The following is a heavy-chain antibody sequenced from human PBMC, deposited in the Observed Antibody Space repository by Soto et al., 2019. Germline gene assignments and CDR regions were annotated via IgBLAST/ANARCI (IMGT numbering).Heavy chain of an antibody. V-gene: IGHV4-59*01. D-gene: IGHD5-18*01. J-gene: IGHJ6*02. CDR2: IFYSGGT. CDR1: GGSISGYY. Sequence: SETLSLTCTVSGGSISGYYWTWIRQPPGKGLEWIGYIFYSGGTNYNPSLKSRLTMSVDTSKNQFSLKLSSVTAADTALYFCARDLPVDTEMMSPLDVWGLGTTVTVSS. CDR3: ARDLPVDTEMMSPLDV.